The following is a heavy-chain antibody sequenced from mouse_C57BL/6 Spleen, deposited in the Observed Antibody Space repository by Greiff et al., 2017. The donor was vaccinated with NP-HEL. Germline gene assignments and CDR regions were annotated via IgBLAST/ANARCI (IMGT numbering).Heavy chain of an antibody. CDR2: INPNNGCT. J-gene: IGHJ4*01. V-gene: IGHV1-18*01. D-gene: IGHD2-1*01. Sequence: EVQLQQSGPELVKPGASVKIPCKASGYTFTDYNMDWVKQSHGKSLEWIGDINPNNGCTIYNQKFKGKATLTVDKSSSTAYMELRSLTSEDTAVYYCARWDLPRGAMDYWGQGTSVTVSS. CDR1: GYTFTDYN. CDR3: ARWDLPRGAMDY.